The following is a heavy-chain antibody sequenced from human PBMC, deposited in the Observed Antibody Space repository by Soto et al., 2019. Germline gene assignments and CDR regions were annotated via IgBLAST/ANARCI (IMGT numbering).Heavy chain of an antibody. Sequence: VYVVESGGGLVEPGGSLRLSCEASGFMFRSYWMSWVSQAPGEGLEWVANIKQDGSEIHYLESVEGRFTIFRDNARRSLFLQMNSLRAEDTAVYFCASYSGSYFPVGHDRWGQGTLVVVSS. J-gene: IGHJ5*02. D-gene: IGHD3-10*01. V-gene: IGHV3-7*01. CDR2: IKQDGSEI. CDR3: ASYSGSYFPVGHDR. CDR1: GFMFRSYW.